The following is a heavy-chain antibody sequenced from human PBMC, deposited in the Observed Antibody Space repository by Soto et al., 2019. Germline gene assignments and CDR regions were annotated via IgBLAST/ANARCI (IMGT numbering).Heavy chain of an antibody. CDR3: AREGGIAAERDGAFDI. CDR2: IKQDGSEK. D-gene: IGHD6-13*01. Sequence: GGSLRLSCAASGFTFSSYWMSWVRQAPGKGLEWVANIKQDGSEKYYVDSVKGRFTISRDNAKNSLYLQMNSLRAEDTAVYYCAREGGIAAERDGAFDIWGQGTMVTVSS. V-gene: IGHV3-7*05. J-gene: IGHJ3*02. CDR1: GFTFSSYW.